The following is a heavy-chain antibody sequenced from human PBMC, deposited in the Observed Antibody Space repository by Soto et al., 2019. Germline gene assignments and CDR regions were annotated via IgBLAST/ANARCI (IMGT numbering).Heavy chain of an antibody. D-gene: IGHD4-17*01. CDR3: AKGSPTVPLHETYYYYYVMYV. V-gene: IGHV3-23*01. J-gene: IGHJ6*02. CDR2: ISGSGGST. Sequence: PGGSLSPSCAASEFTFSSYAMSWARKAPGKGREWASAISGSGGSTYYADSVKGRFTISRDNSKNTLYLQMNSLRAEDTAVYYCAKGSPTVPLHETYYYYYVMYVWGLETTVTVSS. CDR1: EFTFSSYA.